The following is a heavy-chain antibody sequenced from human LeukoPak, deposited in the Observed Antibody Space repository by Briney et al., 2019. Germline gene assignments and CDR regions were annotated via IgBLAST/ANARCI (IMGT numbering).Heavy chain of an antibody. V-gene: IGHV3-30*02. CDR1: GFTFSSYG. J-gene: IGHJ4*02. Sequence: PGGSLRLSCAASGFTFSSYGMQWVRQAPGKGLEWVAFIRYDGSNKYYADSVKARFTISRDNSKNTLYLQMNSLRAEDTALYYCARAQTYGDYRLLLDYWGQGTLVTVSS. D-gene: IGHD4-17*01. CDR2: IRYDGSNK. CDR3: ARAQTYGDYRLLLDY.